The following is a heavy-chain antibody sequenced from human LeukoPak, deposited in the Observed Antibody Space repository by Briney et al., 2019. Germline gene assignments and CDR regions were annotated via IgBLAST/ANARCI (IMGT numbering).Heavy chain of an antibody. CDR1: GFTFSSYW. V-gene: IGHV3-7*01. CDR3: ARDSPTYYYDSSGYYTYYYGMDV. CDR2: IKQDGSEK. J-gene: IGHJ6*02. Sequence: GGSLRLSCAASGFTFSSYWMSWVRQAPGKGLEWVANIKQDGSEKYYVDSVKGRFTISRDNAKNSLYLQMNGLRAEDTAVYYCARDSPTYYYDSSGYYTYYYGMDVWGQGTTVTVSS. D-gene: IGHD3-22*01.